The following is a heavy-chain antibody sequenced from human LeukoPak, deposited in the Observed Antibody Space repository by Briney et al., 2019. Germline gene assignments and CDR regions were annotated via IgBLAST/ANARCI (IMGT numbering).Heavy chain of an antibody. CDR3: ARCSVPAAGEIYYYYGMDV. V-gene: IGHV3-7*01. CDR2: IKQDGSEK. D-gene: IGHD2-2*01. Sequence: GGSLRLSCAASGFTFSSYWMSWVRQAPGKGLEWVANIKQDGSEKYYVDSVKGRFTISRDNAKNSLYLQMNSLRAEDTAVYYCARCSVPAAGEIYYYYGMDVWGQGTTVTVSS. J-gene: IGHJ6*02. CDR1: GFTFSSYW.